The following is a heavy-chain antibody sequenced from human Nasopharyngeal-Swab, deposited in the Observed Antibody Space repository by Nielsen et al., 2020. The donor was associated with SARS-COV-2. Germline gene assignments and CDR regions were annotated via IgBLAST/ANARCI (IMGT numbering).Heavy chain of an antibody. Sequence: SLKISCAASGFTFSSYGMHWVRLAPGKGLEWVAVISYDGSNKYYADSVKGRFTISRDNSKNTLCLQMNSLRAEDTAVYYCARPYSGSYWSCFDYWGQGTLVTVSS. J-gene: IGHJ4*02. CDR3: ARPYSGSYWSCFDY. CDR1: GFTFSSYG. V-gene: IGHV3-30*03. CDR2: ISYDGSNK. D-gene: IGHD1-26*01.